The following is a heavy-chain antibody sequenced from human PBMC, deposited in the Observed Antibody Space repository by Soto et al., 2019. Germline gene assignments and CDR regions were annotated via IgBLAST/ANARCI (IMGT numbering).Heavy chain of an antibody. Sequence: EVQLLEAGGGLVQPGGSLRLSCAASGFTFSSYAISWVRQAPGKGLEWVSNIGGSGDHTFYADSVKGRFTISRHNSKNTVHLQMNSLRAEDTAVYYCAKGVLLTGVAYFDYWGQGTLVTVSS. J-gene: IGHJ4*02. D-gene: IGHD7-27*01. CDR1: GFTFSSYA. CDR3: AKGVLLTGVAYFDY. V-gene: IGHV3-23*01. CDR2: IGGSGDHT.